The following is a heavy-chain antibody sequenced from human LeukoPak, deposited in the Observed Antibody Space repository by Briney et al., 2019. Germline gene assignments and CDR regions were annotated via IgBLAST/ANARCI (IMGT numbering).Heavy chain of an antibody. CDR1: GGTFSSYA. Sequence: SAETVSCKASGGTFSSYAIIWVRQPPAQGLEWMGGIIPIFCAANYAQKFQGRVTITADESTSTAYMELSSLRSEDTAVYYCARARYCSGGSCYPTGASDRWFDPWGQGTLVTVSS. CDR2: IIPIFCAA. CDR3: ARARYCSGGSCYPTGASDRWFDP. J-gene: IGHJ5*02. D-gene: IGHD2-15*01. V-gene: IGHV1-69*13.